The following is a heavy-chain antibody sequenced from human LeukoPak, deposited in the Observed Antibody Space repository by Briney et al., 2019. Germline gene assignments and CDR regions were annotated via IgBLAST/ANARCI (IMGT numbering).Heavy chain of an antibody. J-gene: IGHJ4*02. V-gene: IGHV4-39*01. CDR2: IYYSGST. CDR1: VGSISSSSYY. CDR3: ARHKRATYFDY. Sequence: PSETLSLTCTVSVGSISSSSYYWGWIRQPPGKGLEWIGSIYYSGSTYYNPSLKSRVTISVDTSKNQFSLKLSSVTAADTAVYYCARHKRATYFDYWGQGTLVTVSS. D-gene: IGHD1-26*01.